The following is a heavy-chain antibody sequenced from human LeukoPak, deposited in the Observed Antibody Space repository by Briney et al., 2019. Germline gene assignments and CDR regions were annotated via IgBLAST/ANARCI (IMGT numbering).Heavy chain of an antibody. CDR2: IYTSGST. Sequence: PSQTLSLTCTVSGGSISSGSYYWSWIRQPAGKGLEWIGRIYTSGSTDYNPSLKSRVTISVDTSKNQFSLKLSSVTAADTAVYYCARGRETQDAFDIWGQGTMVIVSS. CDR3: ARGRETQDAFDI. CDR1: GGSISSGSYY. J-gene: IGHJ3*02. D-gene: IGHD1-26*01. V-gene: IGHV4-61*02.